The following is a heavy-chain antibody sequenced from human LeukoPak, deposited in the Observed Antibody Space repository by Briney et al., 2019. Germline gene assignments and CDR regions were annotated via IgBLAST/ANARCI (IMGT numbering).Heavy chain of an antibody. V-gene: IGHV1-69*06. Sequence: ASVKVSCKASGGTFSSYAISWVRQAPGQGLEWMGGIIPIFGTANYAQKFQGRVTITADKSTGTAYMELSSLRSEDTAVYYCARVWGTRDAFDIWGQGTMVTVPS. CDR3: ARVWGTRDAFDI. CDR2: IIPIFGTA. D-gene: IGHD3-16*01. CDR1: GGTFSSYA. J-gene: IGHJ3*02.